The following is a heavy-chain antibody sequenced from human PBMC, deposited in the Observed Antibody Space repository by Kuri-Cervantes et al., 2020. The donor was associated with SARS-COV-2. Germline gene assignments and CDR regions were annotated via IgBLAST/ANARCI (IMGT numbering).Heavy chain of an antibody. Sequence: SETLSLTCTVSGGSISSSSYYWGWIRQPPGKGLEWIGSIYYSGSTYYNPSLKSRVTISVDTSKNQFSLKLSSVTAADTAAYYCARPMPYDFWSGYRAYYYGMDVWGQGTTVTVSS. CDR1: GGSISSSSYY. J-gene: IGHJ6*02. CDR2: IYYSGST. V-gene: IGHV4-39*01. D-gene: IGHD3-3*01. CDR3: ARPMPYDFWSGYRAYYYGMDV.